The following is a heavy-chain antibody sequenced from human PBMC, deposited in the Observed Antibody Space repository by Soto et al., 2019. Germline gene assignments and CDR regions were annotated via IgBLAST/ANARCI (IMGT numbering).Heavy chain of an antibody. V-gene: IGHV3-30*18. CDR1: GFTFSTYG. J-gene: IGHJ4*02. CDR2: ISYDGSNK. Sequence: GVSLRLSCAASGFTFSTYGMHWVRQAPGKGLEWVAVISYDGSNKYYADPVKGRFTISRDNSKNTLYLQMNSLRAEDTAVYYCAKDMPLFGFLTYYYDSSGYYPLFHYWGQGTLVTVSX. D-gene: IGHD3-22*01. CDR3: AKDMPLFGFLTYYYDSSGYYPLFHY.